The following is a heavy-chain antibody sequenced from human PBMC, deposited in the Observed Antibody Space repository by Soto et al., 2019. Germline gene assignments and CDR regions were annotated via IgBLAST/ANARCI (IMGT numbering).Heavy chain of an antibody. J-gene: IGHJ4*02. V-gene: IGHV2-5*01. D-gene: IGHD1-7*01. Sequence: GPTPVNPTHTLMRTYPFPGFSLDTTGEGVGWIRQAPGKALEWLANFYWHDDKRYKPSLEGRLTITEGTSKIREVLTMTDIDPADKGTYYCACAYNWNYMWGRGTLVSVSS. CDR3: ACAYNWNYM. CDR1: GFSLDTTGEG. CDR2: FYWHDDK.